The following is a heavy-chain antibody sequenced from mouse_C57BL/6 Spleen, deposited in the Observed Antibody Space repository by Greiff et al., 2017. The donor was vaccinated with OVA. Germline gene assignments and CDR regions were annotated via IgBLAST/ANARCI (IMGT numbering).Heavy chain of an antibody. D-gene: IGHD1-1*01. J-gene: IGHJ4*01. CDR2: INPNNGGT. Sequence: EVQLQQSGPELVKPGASVKISCKASGYTFTDYYMNWVKQSHGKSLEWIGDINPNNGGTSYNQKFKGKATLTVDKSSSTAYMELRSLTSEDSAVYYCATGVVGSMDYWGQGTSVTVSS. V-gene: IGHV1-26*01. CDR1: GYTFTDYY. CDR3: ATGVVGSMDY.